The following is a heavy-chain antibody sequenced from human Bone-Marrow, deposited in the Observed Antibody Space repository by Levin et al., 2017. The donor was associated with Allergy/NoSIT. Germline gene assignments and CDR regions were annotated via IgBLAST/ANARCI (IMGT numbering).Heavy chain of an antibody. CDR1: GFTFTTYG. V-gene: IGHV3-33*01. J-gene: IGHJ4*02. CDR3: ARDREWMLLFYFDY. D-gene: IGHD3-22*01. CDR2: ISNDGSNE. Sequence: LSLTCATSGFTFTTYGIHWLRQAPGKGLEWVAVISNDGSNEFYADSVKGRFTISRDTSKNTVYLQMNSLRVEDTAVYYCARDREWMLLFYFDYWGQGTLVTVSS.